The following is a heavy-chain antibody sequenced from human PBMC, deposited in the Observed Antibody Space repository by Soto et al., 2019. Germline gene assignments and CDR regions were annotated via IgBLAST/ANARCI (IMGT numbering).Heavy chain of an antibody. CDR1: GLTFSDSA. CDR2: IRSKTNNYAT. V-gene: IGHV3-73*02. J-gene: IGHJ6*02. CDR3: TRPKNKLRFCSHNGIGV. Sequence: EVQLVESGGGLVQPGGSLKLSCAASGLTFSDSAIHWVRQASGKGLEWVGRIRSKTNNYATTYAASVKGRFTISRDDSKNTAYLQMNSLRTEDTAVYYCTRPKNKLRFCSHNGIGVWGQGTTVTVSS. D-gene: IGHD1-7*01.